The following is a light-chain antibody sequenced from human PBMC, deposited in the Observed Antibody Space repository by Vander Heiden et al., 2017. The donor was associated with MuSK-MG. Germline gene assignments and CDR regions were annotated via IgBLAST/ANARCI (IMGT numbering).Light chain of an antibody. CDR1: QSFSTW. V-gene: IGKV1-5*01. J-gene: IGKJ2*01. CDR3: QEDNTYPYT. CDR2: DAS. Sequence: DIQMTQSPSTLSASVGDRVTITCRASQSFSTWLAWYQQKPGKAPKLLIYDASTLESGVPSRFSGSSSGTEFTLTISSLQPDDFATYYCQEDNTYPYTFGQGTKLEIK.